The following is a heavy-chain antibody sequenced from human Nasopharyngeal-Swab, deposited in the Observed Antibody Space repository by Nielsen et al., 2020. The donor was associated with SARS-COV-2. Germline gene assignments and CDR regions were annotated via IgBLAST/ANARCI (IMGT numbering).Heavy chain of an antibody. CDR2: VYYTGST. V-gene: IGHV4-59*13. D-gene: IGHD1-20*01. J-gene: IGHJ4*02. CDR3: ARALTGTSFFDY. Sequence: GKGLDWIGNVYYTGSTNYNPSLKSRVAISVDTPKNQFSLKLSSVTAADTAVYYCARALTGTSFFDYWGQGTLVTVSS.